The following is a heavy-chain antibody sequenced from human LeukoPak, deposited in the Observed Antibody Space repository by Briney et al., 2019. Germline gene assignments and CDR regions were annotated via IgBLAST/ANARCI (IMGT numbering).Heavy chain of an antibody. D-gene: IGHD6-6*01. CDR2: INPNSGGT. J-gene: IGHJ6*03. Sequence: ASVKVSCKASGYTFTGYYMHWVRQAPGQGLEWMGWINPNSGGTNYAQKFQGRVTMTRNTSISTAYMELSSLRSEDTAVYYCARGQEQLVLYYYYYMDVWGKGTTVTVSS. CDR1: GYTFTGYY. V-gene: IGHV1-2*02. CDR3: ARGQEQLVLYYYYYMDV.